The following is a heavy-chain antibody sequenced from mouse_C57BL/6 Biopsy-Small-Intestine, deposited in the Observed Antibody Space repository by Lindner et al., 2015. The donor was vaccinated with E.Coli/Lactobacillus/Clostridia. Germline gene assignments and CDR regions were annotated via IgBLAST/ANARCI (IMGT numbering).Heavy chain of an antibody. J-gene: IGHJ4*01. CDR3: SRIYNDYYNLPMDY. Sequence: VQLQESGPELVNPGASVRMSCKASGYTFTNYIIHWVRQKPGQGLEWIGYINPYNDGTKYNEKFKGKATLTSDKSSSTVYMELSSLTSEDSAVYYCSRIYNDYYNLPMDYWGQGTSVTVSS. CDR1: GYTFTNYI. CDR2: INPYNDGT. V-gene: IGHV1-14*01. D-gene: IGHD2-3*01.